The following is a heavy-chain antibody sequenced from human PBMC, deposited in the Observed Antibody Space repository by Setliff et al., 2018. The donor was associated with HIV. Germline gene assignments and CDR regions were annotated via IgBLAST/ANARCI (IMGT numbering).Heavy chain of an antibody. D-gene: IGHD3-10*01. V-gene: IGHV3-74*01. CDR3: TRDGLLWFGEFFSN. J-gene: IGHJ4*02. CDR1: GFTFSSYW. CDR2: INRDGSDT. Sequence: GGSLRLSCAASGFTFSSYWMHWVRQAPGKGLVWFARINRDGSDTSYADSVKGRFTMSRDNAKNTLYLQMNSLRAEDTGIYYCTRDGLLWFGEFFSNWGQGTLVTVSS.